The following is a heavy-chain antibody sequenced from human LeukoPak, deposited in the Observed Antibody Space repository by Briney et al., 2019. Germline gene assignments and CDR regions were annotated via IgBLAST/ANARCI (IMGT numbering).Heavy chain of an antibody. D-gene: IGHD3-16*01. CDR2: IYHSGST. Sequence: SETLSLTCAVSGYSISSGYYWGWIRQPPGKGLEWIGSIYHSGSTYYNPSLKSRVTISVDTSKDQFSLKLSSVTAADTAVYYCARVMSASVWRSYGSYYYYYYMDIWGKGTTVTVSS. CDR1: GYSISSGYY. V-gene: IGHV4-38-2*01. CDR3: ARVMSASVWRSYGSYYYYYYMDI. J-gene: IGHJ6*03.